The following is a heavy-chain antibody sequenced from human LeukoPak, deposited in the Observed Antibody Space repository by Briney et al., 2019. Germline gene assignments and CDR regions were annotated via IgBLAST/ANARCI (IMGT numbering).Heavy chain of an antibody. CDR3: ARTWKWYSSSWYVWFDP. J-gene: IGHJ5*02. CDR2: IYYSGST. V-gene: IGHV4-39*07. CDR1: GGSISSSSYY. Sequence: SETLSLTCTVSGGSISSSSYYWGWLRQPPGTGLEWIGSIYYSGSTYYNPSLKSRVTISVDTSKNQFSLKLSSVTAADTAVYYCARTWKWYSSSWYVWFDPWGQGTLVTVSS. D-gene: IGHD6-13*01.